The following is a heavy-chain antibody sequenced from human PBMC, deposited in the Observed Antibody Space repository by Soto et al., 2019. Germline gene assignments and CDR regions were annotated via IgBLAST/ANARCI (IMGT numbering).Heavy chain of an antibody. Sequence: QTLSLTCAISGDSVSTNSATWNWVRQSPSRGPEWLGRTYFRSEWYNDFAVYVKTRMSINPDTSKNQFSLHLSSVTPEDTAVYYCARSAGTDSYYYYYEMDVWGHMSSGTFSS. CDR2: TYFRSEWYN. J-gene: IGHJ6*02. CDR3: ARSAGTDSYYYYYEMDV. V-gene: IGHV6-1*01. CDR1: GDSVSTNSAT. D-gene: IGHD6-13*01.